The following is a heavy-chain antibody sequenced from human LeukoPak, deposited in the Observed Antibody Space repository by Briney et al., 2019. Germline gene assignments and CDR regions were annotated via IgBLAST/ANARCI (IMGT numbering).Heavy chain of an antibody. CDR1: GFTFSSYG. D-gene: IGHD2-21*02. CDR2: ISGSGGST. Sequence: GGSLRLSCAASGFTFSSYGMSWVRQAPGKGLEWVSAISGSGGSTYYADSVKGRFTISRDNSKNTLYLQVNSLRAEDTAVYYCAKDRGVTAIRTSMDYWGQGTLVTVSS. J-gene: IGHJ4*02. CDR3: AKDRGVTAIRTSMDY. V-gene: IGHV3-23*01.